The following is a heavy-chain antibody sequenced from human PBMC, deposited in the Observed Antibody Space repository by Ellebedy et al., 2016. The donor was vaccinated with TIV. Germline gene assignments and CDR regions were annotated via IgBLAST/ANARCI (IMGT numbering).Heavy chain of an antibody. CDR3: ARQTPHVDTAMVPFDY. CDR2: IYPGDSDT. V-gene: IGHV5-51*01. D-gene: IGHD5-18*01. J-gene: IGHJ4*02. CDR1: GYSFTSYW. Sequence: GGSLRLXCKGSGYSFTSYWIGWVRQMPGKGLEWMGIIYPGDSDTRYSPSFQGQVTISADKSISTAYLQWSSLKASDTAMYYCARQTPHVDTAMVPFDYWGQGTLVTVSS.